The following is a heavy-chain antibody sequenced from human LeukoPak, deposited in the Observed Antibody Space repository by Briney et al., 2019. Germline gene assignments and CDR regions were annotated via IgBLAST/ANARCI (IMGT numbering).Heavy chain of an antibody. J-gene: IGHJ4*02. CDR3: ARHRYSGSDTQGFDS. Sequence: AESLKISCKGSGYRFTEYWIAWVRQMPGKGLEWMGIVYPSNSETRYSPSFQGQVTISADKSISTAYLQWSSLEASDTAMYFCARHRYSGSDTQGFDSWGQGTLVTVSS. CDR2: VYPSNSET. D-gene: IGHD5-12*01. V-gene: IGHV5-51*01. CDR1: GYRFTEYW.